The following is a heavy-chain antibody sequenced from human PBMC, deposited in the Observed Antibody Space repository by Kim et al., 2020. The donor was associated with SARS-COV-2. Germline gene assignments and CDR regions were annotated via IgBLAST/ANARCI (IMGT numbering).Heavy chain of an antibody. D-gene: IGHD5-12*01. CDR2: ISWNSGSI. J-gene: IGHJ4*02. CDR3: AKGRDGYNFHPLY. V-gene: IGHV3-9*01. CDR1: GFTFGDYA. Sequence: GGSLRLSCAASGFTFGDYAMHWVRQAPGKGLEWVSGISWNSGSIGYADSVKGRFTISRDNAKNSLYLQMNSLRAEDTSLYYCAKGRDGYNFHPLYWGQGTLVTVSS.